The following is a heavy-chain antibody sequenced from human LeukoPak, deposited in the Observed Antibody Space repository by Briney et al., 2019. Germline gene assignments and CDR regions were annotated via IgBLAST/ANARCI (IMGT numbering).Heavy chain of an antibody. Sequence: SETLSLTCAVSGYSISSGYYWGWIRQPPGKGLEWIGSIYHSGSTYYNPSLKSRVTISVDTSKNQFSLKLSSVTAADTAVYYCARLTRGMIVVVMIGIDYWDQGTLVTVSS. V-gene: IGHV4-38-2*01. J-gene: IGHJ4*02. CDR2: IYHSGST. D-gene: IGHD3-22*01. CDR1: GYSISSGYY. CDR3: ARLTRGMIVVVMIGIDY.